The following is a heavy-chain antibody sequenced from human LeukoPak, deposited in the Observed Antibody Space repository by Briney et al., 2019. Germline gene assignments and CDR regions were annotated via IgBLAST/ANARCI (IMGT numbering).Heavy chain of an antibody. D-gene: IGHD2-8*01. CDR3: ARDTVNGPFVISLDL. J-gene: IGHJ5*02. CDR1: GFNLRSSE. Sequence: GGSLTLSCAASGFNLRSSEMNWVRQAPGKGPEGVAHINSADNVQYYTDSVRGRFTMSRDNAKDLLFLQMNSLRDDDTAVYYCARDTVNGPFVISLDLWGQGVLVTVSS. V-gene: IGHV3-48*03. CDR2: INSADNVQ.